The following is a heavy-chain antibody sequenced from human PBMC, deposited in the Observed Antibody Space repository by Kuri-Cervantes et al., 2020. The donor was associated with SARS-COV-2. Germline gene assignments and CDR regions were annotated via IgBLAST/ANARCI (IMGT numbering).Heavy chain of an antibody. J-gene: IGHJ4*02. V-gene: IGHV1-18*04. CDR3: ARDGRTYYDILTGYSISYYFDH. CDR2: ISAYNGNT. CDR1: GYTFTSYG. D-gene: IGHD3-9*01. Sequence: ASVKVSCKGSGYTFTSYGISWVRQAPGQGLEWMGWISAYNGNTNYAQKLQGRVTMTTDTSTSTAYMELRSLRSDDTAVYYCARDGRTYYDILTGYSISYYFDHWGQGALVTVSS.